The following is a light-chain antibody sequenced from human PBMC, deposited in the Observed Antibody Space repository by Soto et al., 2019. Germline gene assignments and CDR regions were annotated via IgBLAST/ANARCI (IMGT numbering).Light chain of an antibody. J-gene: IGLJ1*01. V-gene: IGLV2-14*01. CDR1: SSDVGGYNY. CDR2: DVS. CDR3: SSYTSSSLYV. Sequence: QSALTQPASVSGSPGQSITICCTGTSSDVGGYNYVSWYQQHPGKAPKLMIYDVSNRPSGVSNRFSGSKSGNTASLTISGLQAEDEADYYCSSYTSSSLYVFGNGTKVTVL.